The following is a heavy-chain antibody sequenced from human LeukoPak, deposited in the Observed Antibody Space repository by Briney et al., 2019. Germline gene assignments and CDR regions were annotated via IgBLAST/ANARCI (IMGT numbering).Heavy chain of an antibody. J-gene: IGHJ4*02. CDR1: GFTFSSYS. Sequence: GGSLRLSCAASGFTFSSYSMNWVRQAPGKGLEWVSLISSSSSYIYYADSVKGRFTISRDNAKNSLYLQMNSLRAEDTALYYCAKGLWLQFRGSYFDYWGQGTLVTVSS. CDR2: ISSSSSYI. D-gene: IGHD5-24*01. V-gene: IGHV3-21*04. CDR3: AKGLWLQFRGSYFDY.